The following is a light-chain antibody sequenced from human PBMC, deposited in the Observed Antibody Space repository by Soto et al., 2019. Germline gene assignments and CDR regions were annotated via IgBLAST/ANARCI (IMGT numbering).Light chain of an antibody. CDR1: SSDVGLFDY. CDR3: CSYAGSYTFRYV. V-gene: IGLV2-14*03. J-gene: IGLJ1*01. Sequence: QSALTQPASVSGSLGQSITISCSGTSSDVGLFDYVSWYQQHPGKVPKLMIYDVNDRPSGVSDRFSGSKSGNTASLTISGLQAEDEADYYCCSYAGSYTFRYVFGTGTKLTVL. CDR2: DVN.